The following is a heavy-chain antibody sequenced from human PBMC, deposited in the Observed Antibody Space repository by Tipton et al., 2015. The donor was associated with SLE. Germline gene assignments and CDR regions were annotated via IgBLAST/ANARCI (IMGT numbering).Heavy chain of an antibody. CDR1: GFTFGDYA. CDR3: TRDPLYGMDV. Sequence: SLRLSCTASGFTFGDYAMSWVRQAPGKGLEWVGFIRSKAYGGTTEYAASVKGRFTTSRDDSKSIAYLQMNSLKTEDTAVYYCTRDPLYGMDVWGQGTTVTVSS. J-gene: IGHJ6*02. V-gene: IGHV3-49*04. CDR2: IRSKAYGGTT.